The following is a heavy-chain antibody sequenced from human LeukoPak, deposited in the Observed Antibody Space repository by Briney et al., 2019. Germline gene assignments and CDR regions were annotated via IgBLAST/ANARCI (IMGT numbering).Heavy chain of an antibody. J-gene: IGHJ4*02. CDR3: ARDQVKIAAAGTHLDY. CDR2: INPNSGGT. CDR1: GYTFTGYY. D-gene: IGHD6-13*01. V-gene: IGHV1-2*02. Sequence: ASVKVSCKASGYTFTGYYMHWVRQAPGQGLEWMGWINPNSGGTNYAQKLQGRVTMTTDTSTSTAYMELRSLRSDGTAVYYCARDQVKIAAAGTHLDYWGQGTLVTVSS.